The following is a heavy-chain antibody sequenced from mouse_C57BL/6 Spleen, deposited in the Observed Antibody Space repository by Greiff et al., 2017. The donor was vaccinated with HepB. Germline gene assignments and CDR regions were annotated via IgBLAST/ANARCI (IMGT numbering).Heavy chain of an antibody. Sequence: QVQLQQPGAELVKPGASVKVSCKASGYTFTSYWMHWVKQRPGQGLEWIGRIHPSDSDTNYNQKFKGKATLTVDKSSSTAYVQLSSLTSEDSAVYYCAIGEGYYDYDGAWFAYWGQGTLVTVSA. CDR1: GYTFTSYW. CDR3: AIGEGYYDYDGAWFAY. V-gene: IGHV1-74*01. CDR2: IHPSDSDT. J-gene: IGHJ3*01. D-gene: IGHD2-4*01.